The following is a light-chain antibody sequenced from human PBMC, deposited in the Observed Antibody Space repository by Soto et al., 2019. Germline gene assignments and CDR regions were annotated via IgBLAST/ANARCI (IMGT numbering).Light chain of an antibody. Sequence: QSALTQPASVSGSPGQSITISCTGTSSDVGGHNYVSWYQQHPGKAPKLMIYEVSNRPSGVSNRFSGSKSGNTASLTISGLQAEDEADYYYCSYTSSSTRVFGTGTKLTVL. J-gene: IGLJ1*01. CDR2: EVS. CDR3: CSYTSSSTRV. CDR1: SSDVGGHNY. V-gene: IGLV2-14*01.